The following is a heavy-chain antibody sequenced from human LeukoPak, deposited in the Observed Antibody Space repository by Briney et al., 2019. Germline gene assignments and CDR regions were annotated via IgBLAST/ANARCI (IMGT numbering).Heavy chain of an antibody. CDR2: IYPGDSET. J-gene: IGHJ6*03. Sequence: GESLKISCKGSGYNFTSYWIGWVRQMPGKGLEWMGIIYPGDSETRYSPSFQGQVTMSADKSISTAYLQWSSLKASDTAMYYCARQAYDFWSGYSPLYYYSMDVWGKGTTVTVSS. CDR1: GYNFTSYW. CDR3: ARQAYDFWSGYSPLYYYSMDV. V-gene: IGHV5-51*01. D-gene: IGHD3-3*01.